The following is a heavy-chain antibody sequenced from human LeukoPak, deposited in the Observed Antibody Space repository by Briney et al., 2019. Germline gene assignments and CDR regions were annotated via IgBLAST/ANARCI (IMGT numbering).Heavy chain of an antibody. CDR1: GVSFMTSA. D-gene: IGHD3-10*01. V-gene: IGHV3-23*01. Sequence: GGSLRLSCEASGVSFMTSAMRWARQAPGKGLEWVSSITVSGGGTYYGDSVKGRFTISRDNSKNTLFLQMNGLGVEDTAIYYCAKEGTMTPGGLYWYFDLWGRGTLVTVSS. CDR2: ITVSGGGT. J-gene: IGHJ2*01. CDR3: AKEGTMTPGGLYWYFDL.